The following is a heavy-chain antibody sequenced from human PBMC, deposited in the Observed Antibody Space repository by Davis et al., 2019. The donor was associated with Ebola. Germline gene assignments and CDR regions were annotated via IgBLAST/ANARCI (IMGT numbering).Heavy chain of an antibody. CDR3: ARVRYCGGDCSKNYYYGMDV. D-gene: IGHD2-21*02. J-gene: IGHJ6*04. Sequence: ASVKVSCKASGYTFSGYYINWVRQAPGQGLEWMGRVNPYSGGTNYAQKFQARVTMTRDTSISTAYVELSRLRSDDTAVYYCARVRYCGGDCSKNYYYGMDVWGKGTTVTVSS. CDR2: VNPYSGGT. CDR1: GYTFSGYY. V-gene: IGHV1-2*06.